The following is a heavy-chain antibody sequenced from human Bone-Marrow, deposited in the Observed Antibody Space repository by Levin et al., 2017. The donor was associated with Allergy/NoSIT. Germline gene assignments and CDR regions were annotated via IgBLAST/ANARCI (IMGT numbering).Heavy chain of an antibody. CDR1: GGSISSSSYY. Sequence: SETLSLTCTVSGGSISSSSYYWGWIRQPPGKGLEWIGSIYYSGSTYYNPSLKSRVTISVDTSKNQFSLKLSSVTAADTAVYYCARDGTSSSWLRWFDPWGQGTLVTVSS. J-gene: IGHJ5*02. CDR3: ARDGTSSSWLRWFDP. D-gene: IGHD6-13*01. CDR2: IYYSGST. V-gene: IGHV4-39*07.